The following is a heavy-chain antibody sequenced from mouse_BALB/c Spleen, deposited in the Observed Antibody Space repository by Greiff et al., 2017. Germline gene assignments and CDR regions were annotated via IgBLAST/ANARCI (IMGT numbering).Heavy chain of an antibody. D-gene: IGHD2-3*01. Sequence: QVQLKQSGAELVRPGTSVKVSCKASGYAFTNYLIEWVKQRPGQGLEWIGVINPGSGGTNYNEKFKGKATLTADKSSSTAYMQLSSLTSDDSAVYFCARRGDGYYGFAYWGQGTLVTVSA. CDR1: GYAFTNYL. V-gene: IGHV1-54*03. CDR2: INPGSGGT. J-gene: IGHJ3*01. CDR3: ARRGDGYYGFAY.